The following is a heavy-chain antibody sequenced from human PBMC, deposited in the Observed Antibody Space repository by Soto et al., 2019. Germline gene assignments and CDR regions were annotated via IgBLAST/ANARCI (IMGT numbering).Heavy chain of an antibody. J-gene: IGHJ4*02. D-gene: IGHD6-6*01. Sequence: PGGSLRLSCAASGFTFSSYAMHWVRQAPGKGLEWVAVISYDASNKYYADSVKGRFTISRDNSKNTLYLQMNSLRAEDTAVYYCARDSRIAARDAAGYWGQGTLVTVSS. CDR1: GFTFSSYA. CDR3: ARDSRIAARDAAGY. V-gene: IGHV3-30-3*01. CDR2: ISYDASNK.